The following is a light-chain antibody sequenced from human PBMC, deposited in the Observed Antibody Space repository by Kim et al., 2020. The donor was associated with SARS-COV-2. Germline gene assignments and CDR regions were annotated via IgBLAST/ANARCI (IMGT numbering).Light chain of an antibody. J-gene: IGLJ3*02. V-gene: IGLV1-40*01. CDR2: GNS. Sequence: QSVLTQPPSVSGAPGQRVTISCTGSSSNIGAGYDVHWYQQLPGTAPKLLIYGNSNRPSGVPDRFSGSKSGTSAFLAITGLQAEDEADYYCQSYDSSLSGSVFGGGTQLTV. CDR3: QSYDSSLSGSV. CDR1: SSNIGAGYD.